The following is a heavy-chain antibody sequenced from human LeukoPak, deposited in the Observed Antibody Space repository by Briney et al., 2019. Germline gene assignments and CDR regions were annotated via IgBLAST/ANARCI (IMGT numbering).Heavy chain of an antibody. CDR1: GGSISSGGYS. D-gene: IGHD2-2*01. Sequence: SETLSLTCAVSGGSISSGGYSWSWIRQPPGKGLEWIGYIYHSGSTHYNPSLKSRVTISVDRSKNQFSLKLSSVTAADTAVYYCARGIGYCSSTSCPPDYWGQGTLVTVSS. J-gene: IGHJ4*02. CDR3: ARGIGYCSSTSCPPDY. V-gene: IGHV4-30-2*01. CDR2: IYHSGST.